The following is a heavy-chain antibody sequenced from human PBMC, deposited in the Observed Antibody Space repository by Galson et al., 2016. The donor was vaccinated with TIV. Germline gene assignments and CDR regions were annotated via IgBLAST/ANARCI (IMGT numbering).Heavy chain of an antibody. Sequence: QSGAEVKQSGESLKISCKASGYSFTTHWIGWVRQMPGKGLEWMGIIYPGDSDTRYSPSFQGQVTISADQSISTAYLQWSALRASDTAMYYCARSPADPQYSYYYIDVWGKGTTVTVSS. CDR2: IYPGDSDT. V-gene: IGHV5-51*03. CDR3: ARSPADPQYSYYYIDV. CDR1: GYSFTTHW. J-gene: IGHJ6*03.